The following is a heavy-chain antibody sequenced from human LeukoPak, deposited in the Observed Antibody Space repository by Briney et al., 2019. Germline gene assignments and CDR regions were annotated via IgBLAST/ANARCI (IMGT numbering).Heavy chain of an antibody. CDR2: ISGGGGNT. V-gene: IGHV3-23*01. J-gene: IGHJ5*02. CDR3: AKGPDYDFWSGYSRGWFDP. Sequence: GGSLRLSCAASGFTFSSYALSWVRQAPGKGLEWVSAISGGGGNTFYIDSVKGRFTISRDNSKNTLYLQMNSLRAEDTAVYYCAKGPDYDFWSGYSRGWFDPWGQGTLVTVSS. CDR1: GFTFSSYA. D-gene: IGHD3-3*01.